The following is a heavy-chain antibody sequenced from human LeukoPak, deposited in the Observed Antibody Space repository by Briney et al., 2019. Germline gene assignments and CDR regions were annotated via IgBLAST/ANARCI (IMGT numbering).Heavy chain of an antibody. D-gene: IGHD2-8*01. CDR3: ARGPPVLMVYYKRQYYYYGMDV. CDR1: GYTFTSYD. J-gene: IGHJ6*02. V-gene: IGHV1-8*01. Sequence: GASVKVSCKPSGYTFTSYDINWVRQATGQGLEWMGWMNPNSGNTGYAQKFQGRVTMTRNTSISTAYMELSSLRSEDTAVYYCARGPPVLMVYYKRQYYYYGMDVWGQGTTVTVSS. CDR2: MNPNSGNT.